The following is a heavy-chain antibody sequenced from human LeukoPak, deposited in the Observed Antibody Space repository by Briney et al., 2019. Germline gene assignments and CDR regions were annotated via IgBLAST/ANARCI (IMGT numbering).Heavy chain of an antibody. CDR3: AKVRGTYSSGYFFDY. CDR2: ISWNSGYI. V-gene: IGHV3-9*01. J-gene: IGHJ4*02. Sequence: GESLRLSCAASGFTFDNYAMHWVGQVPGKGLEWLSMISWNSGYIGYADSVKGRFTISRDNAKKSLDLQMNSLRAEDTAFYYCAKVRGTYSSGYFFDYWGQGTLVTVSS. CDR1: GFTFDNYA. D-gene: IGHD6-19*01.